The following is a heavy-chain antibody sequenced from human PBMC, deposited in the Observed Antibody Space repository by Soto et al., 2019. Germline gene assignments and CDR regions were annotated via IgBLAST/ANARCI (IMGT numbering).Heavy chain of an antibody. CDR3: ARTIYGDNVDY. CDR2: MNPNSGNT. J-gene: IGHJ4*02. CDR1: GYTFTRHD. V-gene: IGHV1-8*01. Sequence: QVQLVQSGAEVKKPGASVKVSCKASGYTFTRHDINWVRQATGQGLEWMGWMNPNSGNTGYAQKFQGIVTMTRNTSISTAHMELSSLRSEDPAVYYWARTIYGDNVDYWGQGTLVTVSS. D-gene: IGHD4-17*01.